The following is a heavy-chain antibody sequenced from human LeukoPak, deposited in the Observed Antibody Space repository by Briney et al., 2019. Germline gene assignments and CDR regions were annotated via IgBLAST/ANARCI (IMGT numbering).Heavy chain of an antibody. J-gene: IGHJ4*02. V-gene: IGHV3-48*01. D-gene: IGHD3-22*01. Sequence: GGSLRLSCAASGFTFTSYNMNWVRQAPGKGLEWVSYISSDGRTIYYADSVRGRFTISRDNPKNSLYLQMNSLRAQDTALYYCSTDTYYYQSSGNRDYWGQGTLVTVSS. CDR2: ISSDGRTI. CDR3: STDTYYYQSSGNRDY. CDR1: GFTFTSYN.